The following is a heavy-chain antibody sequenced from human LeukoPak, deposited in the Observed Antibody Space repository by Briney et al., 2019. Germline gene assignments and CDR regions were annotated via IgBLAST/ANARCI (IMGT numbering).Heavy chain of an antibody. D-gene: IGHD3-3*01. V-gene: IGHV5-51*01. CDR3: ARYGGYDFWSGYYTRPGWFDP. CDR2: IYPGDSDT. CDR1: GYSFTSYW. Sequence: GESLKTSCKGSGYSFTSYWIGWVRQMPGKGLEWMGIIYPGDSDTRYSPSFQGQVTISADKSISTAYLQWSSLKASDTAMYYCARYGGYDFWSGYYTRPGWFDPWGQGTLVTVSS. J-gene: IGHJ5*02.